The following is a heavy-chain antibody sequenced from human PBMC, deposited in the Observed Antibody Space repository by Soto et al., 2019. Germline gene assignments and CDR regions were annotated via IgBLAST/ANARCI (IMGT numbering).Heavy chain of an antibody. CDR3: VLVVYSRRSNPIVY. CDR1: GVSISFYY. Sequence: SETLSLTCTVSGVSISFYYWSWIRQPPGKGLEWIAYIDSSGSTKYNPSLKSRVTISLDTSRNQLSLKLNAVTAADTAVYYCVLVVYSRRSNPIVYRGQGIHVTVSS. J-gene: IGHJ4*02. D-gene: IGHD6-13*01. CDR2: IDSSGST. V-gene: IGHV4-59*01.